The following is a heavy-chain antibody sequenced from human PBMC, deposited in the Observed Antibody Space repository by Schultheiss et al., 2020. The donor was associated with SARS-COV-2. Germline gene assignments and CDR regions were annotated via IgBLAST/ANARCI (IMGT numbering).Heavy chain of an antibody. CDR2: IWYDGSKK. J-gene: IGHJ4*02. Sequence: GGSLRLSCAASGFTFSSYGMHWVRQAPGKGLEWVAVIWYDGSKKYYADSVKGRFTISRDNSKNTLYLQMNSLRAEDTAVYYCARDGDGDYPIDYWGQGTLVTVSS. V-gene: IGHV3-33*08. D-gene: IGHD4-17*01. CDR1: GFTFSSYG. CDR3: ARDGDGDYPIDY.